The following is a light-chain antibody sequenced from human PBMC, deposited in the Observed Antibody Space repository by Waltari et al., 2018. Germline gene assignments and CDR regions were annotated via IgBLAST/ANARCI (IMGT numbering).Light chain of an antibody. CDR3: HQYYIPPLT. CDR2: WAS. V-gene: IGKV4-1*01. Sequence: DIVMTQSPDSLAVSLGERATINCKSSPSVLSTSNRNAYIAWYQQKPGQTPRLLINWASTRASGVPDRFSGSGSGTDFTLTVSSLQAEDVAVYYCHQYYIPPLTFGQGTRLEIK. CDR1: PSVLSTSNRNAY. J-gene: IGKJ5*01.